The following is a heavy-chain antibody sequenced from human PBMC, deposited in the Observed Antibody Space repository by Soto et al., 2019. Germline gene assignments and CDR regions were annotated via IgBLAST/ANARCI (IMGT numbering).Heavy chain of an antibody. CDR3: ARVTGTARWWNF. D-gene: IGHD2-15*01. Sequence: GGSLRLSCSASGFTFSSYAMHWVRQAPGKGLEYVSAISSNGGTTYYADSVKGRFTISRDTSKNTLYLQMNSLRAEDTAVYYCARVTGTARWWNFWXQGTLVTVSS. J-gene: IGHJ4*02. V-gene: IGHV3-64*04. CDR1: GFTFSSYA. CDR2: ISSNGGTT.